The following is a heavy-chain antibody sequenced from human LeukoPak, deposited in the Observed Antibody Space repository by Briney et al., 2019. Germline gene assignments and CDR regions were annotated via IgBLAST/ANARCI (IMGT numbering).Heavy chain of an antibody. J-gene: IGHJ4*02. V-gene: IGHV3-21*01. CDR1: GFTFSSYS. CDR2: ISSSSSFK. D-gene: IGHD6-19*01. Sequence: PGGSLRLSCAASGFTFSSYSMNWVRQAPGKGLEWVSSISSSSSFKYHADSVKGRFTISRDNAKNSLYLQMNSLRAEDTAVYYCARGSLAVAGTGIDYWAREPWSPSP. CDR3: ARGSLAVAGTGIDY.